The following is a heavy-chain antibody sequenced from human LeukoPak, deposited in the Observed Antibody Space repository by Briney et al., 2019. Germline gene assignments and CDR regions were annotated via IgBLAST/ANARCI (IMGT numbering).Heavy chain of an antibody. V-gene: IGHV4-59*02. D-gene: IGHD2-15*01. CDR1: GGSVSGYY. CDR2: VYYSGST. J-gene: IGHJ4*02. CDR3: ARIHRYCSGGACYVLDN. Sequence: SETLSLTCVVSGGSVSGYYWGWIRQPPGRGLEWIGYVYYSGSTNYNPSFKSRITISVDTSRNQFSLQLTSVTAADTAVYYCARIHRYCSGGACYVLDNWGQGTLVAVSS.